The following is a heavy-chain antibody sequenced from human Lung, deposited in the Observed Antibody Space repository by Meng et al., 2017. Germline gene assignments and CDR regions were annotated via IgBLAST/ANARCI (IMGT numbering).Heavy chain of an antibody. CDR3: ARDTVGCLQGGSNI. Sequence: GESLKISCAASGFTFSDYYMSWIRQAPGKGLEWVSYISSSGSTIYYADSVKGRFTISRDNAKNSLYLQMNSLRAEDTAVYYCARDTVGCLQGGSNIWGQGTMVTVSS. V-gene: IGHV3-11*01. D-gene: IGHD5-24*01. J-gene: IGHJ3*02. CDR1: GFTFSDYY. CDR2: ISSSGSTI.